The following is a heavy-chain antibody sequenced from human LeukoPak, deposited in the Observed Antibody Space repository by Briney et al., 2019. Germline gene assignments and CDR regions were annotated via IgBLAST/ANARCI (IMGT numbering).Heavy chain of an antibody. CDR3: ARQLESYYDSSGYYRVGFDY. CDR1: GYSFTSYW. CDR2: IYPGDSDT. Sequence: PGESLKISCKGSGYSFTSYWIGWVRQMPGKGLEWMGIIYPGDSDTRYSPSFQGQVTISADKSISTAYLQWRSLKASDTAMYYCARQLESYYDSSGYYRVGFDYWGQGTLVTVSS. J-gene: IGHJ4*02. D-gene: IGHD3-22*01. V-gene: IGHV5-51*01.